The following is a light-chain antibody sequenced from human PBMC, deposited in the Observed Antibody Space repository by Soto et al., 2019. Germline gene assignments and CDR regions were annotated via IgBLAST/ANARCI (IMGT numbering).Light chain of an antibody. J-gene: IGLJ3*02. Sequence: QSVLTQPASVSGSPGQSITISCTGTSSDVGGYIYVSWYQQHPGKAPKLMIYEVSNRPSGVSNRFSGSKSGNTASLTISGLQAEDEADYYCSSYTSSSTLWVFGGGTKLTGL. CDR2: EVS. CDR1: SSDVGGYIY. CDR3: SSYTSSSTLWV. V-gene: IGLV2-14*01.